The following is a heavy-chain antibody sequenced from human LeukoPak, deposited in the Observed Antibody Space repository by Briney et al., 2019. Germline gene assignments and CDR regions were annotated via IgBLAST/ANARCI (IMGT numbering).Heavy chain of an antibody. CDR3: TRDHGLDV. Sequence: GGSLRLSCAASGFTFSSYWMSWVRQAPGRGLMWVSQINSDGSATSCADPVKGRCTISRDNAKNMLYLEMNSLRVEDTAVYFCTRDHGLDVWGQGTTVTVSS. V-gene: IGHV3-74*01. CDR1: GFTFSSYW. J-gene: IGHJ6*02. CDR2: INSDGSAT.